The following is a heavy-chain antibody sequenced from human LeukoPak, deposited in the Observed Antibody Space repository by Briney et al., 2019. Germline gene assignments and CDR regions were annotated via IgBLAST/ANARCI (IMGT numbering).Heavy chain of an antibody. CDR3: ARQRGSSYGYSLDY. CDR1: GGSISNYY. V-gene: IGHV4-59*01. CDR2: LYYSGST. J-gene: IGHJ4*02. D-gene: IGHD5-18*01. Sequence: SETLSLTCTVSGGSISNYYWSWIRQPPGKGLEWVGYLYYSGSTNSNPSLKSRVTVSVDTSKNQFSLKLNSVTAADTAVYYCARQRGSSYGYSLDYWGQGTLVTVSS.